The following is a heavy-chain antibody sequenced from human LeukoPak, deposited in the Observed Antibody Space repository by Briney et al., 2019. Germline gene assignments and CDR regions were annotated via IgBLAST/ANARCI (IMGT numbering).Heavy chain of an antibody. CDR1: GGSFSGYY. CDR2: INHSGST. CDR3: ASGPIWFGELLED. D-gene: IGHD3-10*01. V-gene: IGHV4-34*01. Sequence: SETLSLTCAVYGGSFSGYYWSWIRQPPGKGLEWIGEINHSGSTNYNPSLKSRVTISVDTSKNQFSLKLSSVTAADTAVYYCASGPIWFGELLEDWGQGTLVTVSS. J-gene: IGHJ4*02.